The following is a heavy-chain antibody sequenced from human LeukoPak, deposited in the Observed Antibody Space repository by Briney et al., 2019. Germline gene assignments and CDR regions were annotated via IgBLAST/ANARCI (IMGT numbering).Heavy chain of an antibody. CDR3: ARDGTPGDFWSGYQDY. CDR1: GFTFSSYA. D-gene: IGHD3-3*01. Sequence: PGRSLRLSCAASGFTFSSYAMHWVRQAPGKGLEWVAVISYDGSNKYYADSVKGRFTISRDNSKNTLYLQMNSLRAEDTAVYYCARDGTPGDFWSGYQDYWGQGTLVTVSS. CDR2: ISYDGSNK. V-gene: IGHV3-30-3*01. J-gene: IGHJ4*02.